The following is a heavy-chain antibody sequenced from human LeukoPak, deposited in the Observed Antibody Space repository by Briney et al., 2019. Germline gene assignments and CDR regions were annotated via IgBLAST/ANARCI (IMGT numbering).Heavy chain of an antibody. CDR1: GYTFTSYG. CDR2: ISAYNGNT. CDR3: ARAAGRYDY. J-gene: IGHJ4*02. Sequence: GASVKVSCKASGYTFTSYGISWVRQAPGQGPEWMGWISAYNGNTNYAQKLQGRVTITTDTSTSAAYMELRSLRADDTAGYYCARAAGRYDYWGQGTLVTVSS. D-gene: IGHD3-9*01. V-gene: IGHV1-18*01.